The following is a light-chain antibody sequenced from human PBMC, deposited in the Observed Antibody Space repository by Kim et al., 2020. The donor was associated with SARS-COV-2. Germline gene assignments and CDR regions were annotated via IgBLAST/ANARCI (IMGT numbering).Light chain of an antibody. CDR3: AAWDDSLWV. V-gene: IGLV1-44*01. CDR2: SNN. Sequence: QPVLTQPPSASGTPGQRVTISCSGSSSNIGSNTVNWYQQLPGTAPKLLIYSNNQRPSGVPDRFSGSKSGTSASLAISGLQSEDEADYYCAAWDDSLWVFGGGTQLTVL. J-gene: IGLJ3*02. CDR1: SSNIGSNT.